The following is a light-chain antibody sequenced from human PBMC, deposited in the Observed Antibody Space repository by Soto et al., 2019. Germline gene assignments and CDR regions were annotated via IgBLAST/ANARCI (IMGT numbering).Light chain of an antibody. CDR2: DVT. Sequence: QSALTQPASVSGSPGQSITIFGTGTSSDVGGYNYVSWYQQRPGKPPKLMIYDVTNRPSGVSNRFSGSKSGSTASLTISGLQAEDEGDYYCSSYTNRNTVVFGGGTKLTVL. CDR1: SSDVGGYNY. V-gene: IGLV2-14*03. CDR3: SSYTNRNTVV. J-gene: IGLJ3*02.